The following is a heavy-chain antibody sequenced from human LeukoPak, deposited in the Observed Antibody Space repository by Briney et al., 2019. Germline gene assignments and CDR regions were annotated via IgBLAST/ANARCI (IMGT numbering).Heavy chain of an antibody. Sequence: GGSLRLSCAASGFTFSSYSMNWVRQAPGKGLEWVSSISSSGSYIYYADSVKGRFTISRDNAKNSLYLQMNSLRAEDTAVYYCARDRVAAAAEFDYWGQGTLVTVSS. CDR3: ARDRVAAAAEFDY. V-gene: IGHV3-21*01. CDR1: GFTFSSYS. D-gene: IGHD6-25*01. CDR2: ISSSGSYI. J-gene: IGHJ4*02.